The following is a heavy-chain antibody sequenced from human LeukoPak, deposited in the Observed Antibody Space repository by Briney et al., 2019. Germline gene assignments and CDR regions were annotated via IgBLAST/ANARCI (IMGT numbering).Heavy chain of an antibody. D-gene: IGHD2-21*01. J-gene: IGHJ2*01. V-gene: IGHV1-2*02. CDR3: ARVPRRPGLWSPTPNWYFDL. Sequence: ASVKVSCKASGYTFTGYYMHWVRQAPGQGLEWMGWINPNSGGTNYAQKFQGRVTMTRDTSISTAYMELSRLRSDDTAVYYCARVPRRPGLWSPTPNWYFDLWGRGTLVTVSS. CDR1: GYTFTGYY. CDR2: INPNSGGT.